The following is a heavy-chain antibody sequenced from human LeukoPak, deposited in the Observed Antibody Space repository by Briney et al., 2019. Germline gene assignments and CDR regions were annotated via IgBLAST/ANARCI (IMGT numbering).Heavy chain of an antibody. V-gene: IGHV1-69*06. J-gene: IGHJ4*02. Sequence: SVKVSCKASGGTFSSYAISWVRQAPGQGLEWMGGIIPIFGTANYAQKFQGRVTITADKSTSTAYMELSSLRAEDTAVYYCARERMDAAIGGGDYWGQGTLVTVSS. D-gene: IGHD5-18*01. CDR2: IIPIFGTA. CDR3: ARERMDAAIGGGDY. CDR1: GGTFSSYA.